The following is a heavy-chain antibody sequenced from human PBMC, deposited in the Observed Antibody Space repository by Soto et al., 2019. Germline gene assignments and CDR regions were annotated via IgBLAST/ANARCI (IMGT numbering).Heavy chain of an antibody. D-gene: IGHD3-9*01. CDR1: GYTFTSYG. J-gene: IGHJ4*02. V-gene: IGHV1-18*01. Sequence: ASVKVSCKASGYTFTSYGISWVRQAPGQGLEWMGWISAYNGNTNYAQKLQGRVTMTTDTSMSTAYMELRSLRSDDTAVYYCAIIRDVLRYFDWSESFDYWGQGTLVTVSS. CDR2: ISAYNGNT. CDR3: AIIRDVLRYFDWSESFDY.